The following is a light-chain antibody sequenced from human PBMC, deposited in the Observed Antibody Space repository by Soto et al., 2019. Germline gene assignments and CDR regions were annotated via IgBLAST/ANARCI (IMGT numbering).Light chain of an antibody. J-gene: IGKJ1*01. CDR1: QSVSSSY. CDR3: QQYGSSPWT. CDR2: GAS. V-gene: IGKV3-20*01. Sequence: EIVLTQSPGTLSLSPGEIATLSCRASQSVSSSYLAWYQQKPGQAPRLLIYGASSRATGIPDRFSGSGSGTDFTLTISRLEPEAFAVYYCQQYGSSPWTFGQGTKVEIK.